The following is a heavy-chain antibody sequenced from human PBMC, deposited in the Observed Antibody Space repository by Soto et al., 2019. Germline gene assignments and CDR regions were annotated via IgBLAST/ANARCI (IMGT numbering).Heavy chain of an antibody. D-gene: IGHD6-13*01. CDR2: ISWNSGII. Sequence: GGSLRLSCAASGFTFNDYAMHWVRQAPGEGPEWVSGISWNSGIIGYADSVKGRFTISRDNAKNSLYLQMNSLRVEDTALYYCTKDSSNWYYNWFDPWGQGTLVTVSS. CDR3: TKDSSNWYYNWFDP. CDR1: GFTFNDYA. V-gene: IGHV3-9*01. J-gene: IGHJ5*02.